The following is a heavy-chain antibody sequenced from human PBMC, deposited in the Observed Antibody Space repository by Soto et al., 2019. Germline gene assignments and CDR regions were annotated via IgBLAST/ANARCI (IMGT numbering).Heavy chain of an antibody. D-gene: IGHD2-2*01. CDR1: GGSFSGYY. J-gene: IGHJ5*02. Sequence: QVQLQQWGAGLLKPSETLSLTCAVYGGSFSGYYWSWIRQPPGKGLEWIGEINHSGSTNYNPSLKSRVTISVATSKNQFSLKLSSVTAADTAVYYCARTFIVVVPAAMRGWFDPWGQGTLVTVSS. CDR3: ARTFIVVVPAAMRGWFDP. CDR2: INHSGST. V-gene: IGHV4-34*01.